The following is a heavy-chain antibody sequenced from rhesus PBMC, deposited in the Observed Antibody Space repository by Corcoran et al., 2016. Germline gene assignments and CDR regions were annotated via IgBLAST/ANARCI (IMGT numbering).Heavy chain of an antibody. Sequence: QVQLQGSGPGLVKPSETLSLTCAVSGGSITADYYCSWIRPPPGKGLEWIGYIYGRTGGTNYNPSLENRVAVSKDTAKNQFSLKLSSVTAADTAIYYCARRGGYTSDFDFWGQGVLVTVSS. D-gene: IGHD2-39*02. CDR1: GGSITADYY. J-gene: IGHJ4*01. V-gene: IGHV4-106*01. CDR2: IYGRTGGT. CDR3: ARRGGYTSDFDF.